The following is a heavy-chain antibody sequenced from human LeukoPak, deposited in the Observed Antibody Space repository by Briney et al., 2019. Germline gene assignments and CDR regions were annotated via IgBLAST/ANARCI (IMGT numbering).Heavy chain of an antibody. CDR2: IYYSGST. D-gene: IGHD3-22*01. CDR1: GGSISNYY. V-gene: IGHV4-59*01. J-gene: IGHJ4*02. Sequence: SETLSLTCTVSGGSISNYYWSWIRQPPGKGLEWIGYIYYSGSTNYNPSLKSRVTISVDTSKNQFSLKLSSVTAADTAVYYCARGGYYDSSGYMVDPFDYWGQGTLVTVSS. CDR3: ARGGYYDSSGYMVDPFDY.